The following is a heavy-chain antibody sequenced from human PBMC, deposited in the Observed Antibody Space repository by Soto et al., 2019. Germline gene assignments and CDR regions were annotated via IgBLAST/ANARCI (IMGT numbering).Heavy chain of an antibody. J-gene: IGHJ4*02. CDR3: ATRSPAFDY. Sequence: QVQLVQSGPEVKKPGASVKVSCRTSGYTFTTFGITWVRQAPGQGLEWMGWISTDKGQTNYAQKFQGRVTMTTDTSTSTAYMELRSLRSDDTAIYYCATRSPAFDYWGQGTLVTVS. CDR2: ISTDKGQT. V-gene: IGHV1-18*01. CDR1: GYTFTTFG.